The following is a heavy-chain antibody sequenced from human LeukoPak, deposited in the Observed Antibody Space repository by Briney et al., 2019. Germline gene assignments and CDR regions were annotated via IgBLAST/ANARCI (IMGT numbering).Heavy chain of an antibody. CDR2: MRYDGSNK. CDR3: ARDSGSFPWDYYYYMDV. D-gene: IGHD1-26*01. V-gene: IGHV3-30*02. CDR1: GFTFSSYG. Sequence: PGGSLRLSCAASGFTFSSYGMHWVRQAPGKGLEWVAFMRYDGSNKYYADSVKGRFTISRDNSKNTLYLQMNSLRAEDTAVYYCARDSGSFPWDYYYYMDVWGKGTTVTVS. J-gene: IGHJ6*03.